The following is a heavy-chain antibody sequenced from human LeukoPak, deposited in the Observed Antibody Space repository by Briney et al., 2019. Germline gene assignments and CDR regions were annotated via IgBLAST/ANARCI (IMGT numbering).Heavy chain of an antibody. D-gene: IGHD3-10*01. V-gene: IGHV2-5*02. J-gene: IGHJ4*02. CDR1: GFSLSTSGVG. CDR2: TYWDDDK. Sequence: ESGPTLVKPTQTLTLTCTFSGFSLSTSGVGVGWIRQPPGKALEWPALTYWDDDKRYSPSLKSRLTITKDTSKNQVVLTMTNMDPVDTATYYCATMVRGVPLFDYWGQGTLVTVSS. CDR3: ATMVRGVPLFDY.